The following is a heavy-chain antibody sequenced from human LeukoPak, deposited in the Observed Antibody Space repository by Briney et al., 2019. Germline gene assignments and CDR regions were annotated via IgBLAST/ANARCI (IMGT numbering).Heavy chain of an antibody. CDR3: AKPRLGTLYFDAFDI. V-gene: IGHV3-53*01. CDR1: GFSVSTTY. Sequence: GGSLRLSCAASGFSVSTTYMSWVRQTPEKGLQWVSVLYTGGGTDHADSVKGRFTISRDNSKNTLYLQMNSLRAEDTAVYYCAKPRLGTLYFDAFDIWGQGTMVTVSS. CDR2: LYTGGGT. J-gene: IGHJ3*02. D-gene: IGHD2/OR15-2a*01.